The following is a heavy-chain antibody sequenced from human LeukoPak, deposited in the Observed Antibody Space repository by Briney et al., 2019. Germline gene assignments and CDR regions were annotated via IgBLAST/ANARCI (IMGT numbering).Heavy chain of an antibody. CDR1: GFTFDDYS. Sequence: PGGSLRLSCAASGFTFDDYSMHWVRQAPGKGLEWVSLIGWNGGDTHYADSVKGRFTVSRDKSKNSLYLQMNSLRSEDTALYYCAKEARGSSWTGFDYWGQGALVTVAS. CDR2: IGWNGGDT. D-gene: IGHD6-13*01. CDR3: AKEARGSSWTGFDY. V-gene: IGHV3-43*01. J-gene: IGHJ4*02.